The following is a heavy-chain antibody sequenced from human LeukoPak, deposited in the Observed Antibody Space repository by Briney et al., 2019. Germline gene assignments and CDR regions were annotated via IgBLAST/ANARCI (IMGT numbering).Heavy chain of an antibody. CDR1: GGSFSGYY. V-gene: IGHV4-34*01. Sequence: SETLSLTCQVYGGSFSGYYWSWIRQPPGKGLEWIGEINHSGSTNYNPSLKSRVTISVDTSKNQFSLKLSSVTAAGTAVCYCARRGVVPAARRQFDYWGQGTLVTVSS. D-gene: IGHD2-2*01. J-gene: IGHJ4*02. CDR2: INHSGST. CDR3: ARRGVVPAARRQFDY.